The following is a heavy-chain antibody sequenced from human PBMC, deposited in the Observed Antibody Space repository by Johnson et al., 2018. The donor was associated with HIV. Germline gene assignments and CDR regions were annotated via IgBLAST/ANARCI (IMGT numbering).Heavy chain of an antibody. CDR2: ISYDGRNK. V-gene: IGHV3-30-3*01. CDR3: AIECDPRTPDAFDI. Sequence: QVQLVESGGGVVQPGRSLRLSCAASGFTFSSYAMYWVRQAPGTGLDWVAVISYDGRNKYYADSAKGRFTISRANSKTTLYLQMNSLRAEDTAVYSCAIECDPRTPDAFDIWGQGTMVTVSS. CDR1: GFTFSSYA. D-gene: IGHD2-21*02. J-gene: IGHJ3*02.